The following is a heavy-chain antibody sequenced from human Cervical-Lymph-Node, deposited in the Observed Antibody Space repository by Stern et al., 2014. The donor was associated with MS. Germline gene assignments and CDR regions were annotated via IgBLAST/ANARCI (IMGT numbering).Heavy chain of an antibody. CDR3: ATPSTVTVGCMDV. Sequence: VQLVESGTGVKQPGSSVKVSCRASGGTFSSQAINWVRQAPGQGLEWVGGIISVFGTPNYAQKGQDRVTITADESTSTAYMDLSSLRAEDTAVYYCATPSTVTVGCMDVWGQGTTVTVSS. V-gene: IGHV1-69*01. J-gene: IGHJ6*02. CDR2: IISVFGTP. CDR1: GGTFSSQA. D-gene: IGHD4-17*01.